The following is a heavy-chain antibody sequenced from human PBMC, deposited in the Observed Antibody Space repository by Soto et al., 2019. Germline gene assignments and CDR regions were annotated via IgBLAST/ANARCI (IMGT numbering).Heavy chain of an antibody. V-gene: IGHV3-7*03. CDR1: GFTFSMYW. D-gene: IGHD2-21*02. CDR3: VWDQLRLPVADFYVGVDA. CDR2: IKQDGSEK. J-gene: IGHJ6*01. Sequence: EVQLVESGGGSVQPGESLRLSCLASGFTFSMYWMSWVRQAPGKGLEWVARIKQDGSEKYYVDSVKGRFTVSRDNAKNSLAMQLHILSANDAAIYYCVWDQLRLPVADFYVGVDAWGPGTTITFS.